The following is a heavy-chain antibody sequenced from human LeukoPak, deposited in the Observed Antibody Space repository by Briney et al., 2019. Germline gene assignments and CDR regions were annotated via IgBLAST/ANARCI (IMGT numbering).Heavy chain of an antibody. CDR1: GGSISSYY. J-gene: IGHJ6*03. CDR3: ARGSYDFWSGYYYYYMDV. V-gene: IGHV4-59*01. CDR2: IYYSGST. D-gene: IGHD3-3*01. Sequence: SETLSLTCTVSGGSISSYYWSWIRQPPGKGLEWIGYIYYSGSTNYNPSHKSRVTISVDTSKNQFSLKPSSVTAADTAVYYCARGSYDFWSGYYYYYMDVWGKGTTVTVSS.